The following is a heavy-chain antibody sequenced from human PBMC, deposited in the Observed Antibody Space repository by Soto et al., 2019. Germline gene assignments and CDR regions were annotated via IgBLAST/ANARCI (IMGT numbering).Heavy chain of an antibody. J-gene: IGHJ6*02. D-gene: IGHD3-9*01. Sequence: PSETLSLTCAVYGGSFSGYYWSRIRQPPGKGLEWIGELNHSGSTNYNPSLKSRVTISVDTSKNQFSLKLSSVTAADTAVYYCAREYYDILTGYPGSGMDVWGQGTTVTVSS. CDR3: AREYYDILTGYPGSGMDV. V-gene: IGHV4-34*01. CDR2: LNHSGST. CDR1: GGSFSGYY.